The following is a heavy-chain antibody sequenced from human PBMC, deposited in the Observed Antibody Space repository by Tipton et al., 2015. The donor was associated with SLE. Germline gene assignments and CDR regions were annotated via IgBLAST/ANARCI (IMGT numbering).Heavy chain of an antibody. CDR3: ARDLLRYFDL. V-gene: IGHV4-39*07. J-gene: IGHJ2*01. CDR2: IYYSGST. CDR1: GGSISSSSYY. Sequence: TLSLTCTVSGGSISSSSYYWGWFRQPPGKGLEWIGSIYYSGSTYYNPSLKSRVTISVDTSKNQFSLKLSSVTAADTAVYYCARDLLRYFDLWGRGTLVTVSS.